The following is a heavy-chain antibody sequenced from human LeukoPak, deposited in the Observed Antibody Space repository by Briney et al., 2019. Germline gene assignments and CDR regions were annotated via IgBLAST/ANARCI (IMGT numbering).Heavy chain of an antibody. V-gene: IGHV3-72*01. J-gene: IGHJ5*02. CDR3: TTDSYGSGAS. Sequence: GGSLRLSCAASGLTFSDYYMDWVRQAPGKGLEWVGRIRNKANSHTTEYAASVKGRFTISRDDSKNTLYLQMNSLKTEDTAVYYCTTDSYGSGASWGQGTLVTVSS. D-gene: IGHD3-10*01. CDR2: IRNKANSHTT. CDR1: GLTFSDYY.